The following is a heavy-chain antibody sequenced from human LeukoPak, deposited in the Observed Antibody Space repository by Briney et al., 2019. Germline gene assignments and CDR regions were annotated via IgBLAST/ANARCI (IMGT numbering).Heavy chain of an antibody. D-gene: IGHD2-15*01. CDR3: ARGVCAVGAFPLPWFDP. J-gene: IGHJ5*02. V-gene: IGHV1-46*01. CDR2: INPSGGST. CDR1: GYTFTNYY. Sequence: GASVKVSCKASGYTFTNYYMPWVGQAPGQELEWMGIINPSGGSTSYAQKFQGRVTMTRDTSTSTVYMELSTLRSEDTAVYYCARGVCAVGAFPLPWFDPWGQGTLVTVSS.